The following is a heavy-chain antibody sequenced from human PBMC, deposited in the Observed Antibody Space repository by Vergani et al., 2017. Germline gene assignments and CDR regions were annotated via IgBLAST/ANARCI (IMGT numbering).Heavy chain of an antibody. Sequence: QVRLQESCPGLVKSSETLSLTCSVSFDPIRNLYCNLIRQPPGKGLEWIGSIHYSENTNYNPSLRTRVTISVDTSKNQFSLTLTSVTAADTAVYYCASDTHSGQRADRWGQGILVTVTS. D-gene: IGHD6-19*01. V-gene: IGHV4-59*11. J-gene: IGHJ5*02. CDR3: ASDTHSGQRADR. CDR1: FDPIRNLY. CDR2: IHYSENT.